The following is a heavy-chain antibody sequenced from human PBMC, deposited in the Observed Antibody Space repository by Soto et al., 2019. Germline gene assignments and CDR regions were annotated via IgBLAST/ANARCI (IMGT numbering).Heavy chain of an antibody. V-gene: IGHV3-23*01. D-gene: IGHD2-21*01. CDR1: GFTFTSNA. J-gene: IGHJ4*02. CDR2: ISNSGGST. Sequence: EVQLLESGGGLVQPGGSLRLSCAASGFTFTSNAMGWFHQAPGKGLEWVSAISNSGGSTYFADSVRGRFTISRDNSKNTVYLQMNSLRAEGTAVYYCVKEISVVVGRFDYWGQGALVTVSS. CDR3: VKEISVVVGRFDY.